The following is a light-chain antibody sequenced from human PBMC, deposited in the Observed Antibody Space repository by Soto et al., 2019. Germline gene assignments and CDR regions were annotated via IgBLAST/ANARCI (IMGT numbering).Light chain of an antibody. J-gene: IGLJ1*01. V-gene: IGLV2-14*01. CDR2: DVS. CDR3: SSYTRRSTPLYV. Sequence: QSALTQPASVSGSPGQSITISCTGTSSDVGGYNYVSWYQQHPGKAPKLMIYDVSNRPSGVSNRFSGSKSGNTASLTISGLQAEDEADYAGSSYTRRSTPLYVFGTGTKLTVL. CDR1: SSDVGGYNY.